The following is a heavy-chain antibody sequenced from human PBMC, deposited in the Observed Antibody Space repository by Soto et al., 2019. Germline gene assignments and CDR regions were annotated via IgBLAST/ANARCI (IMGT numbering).Heavy chain of an antibody. CDR3: ASDYSGYSADPEYYGVEV. CDR2: VYYSGST. CDR1: GGSVTLTSYY. D-gene: IGHD3-22*01. Sequence: SETLSLTCSVSGGSVTLTSYYWGWIRQPPGKGLEWIGNVYYSGSTNYNPSLKSRVTISVDTSKNQFSLSLKSVTAADTAVYYCASDYSGYSADPEYYGVEVWGQGTTVTVS. V-gene: IGHV4-39*01. J-gene: IGHJ6*02.